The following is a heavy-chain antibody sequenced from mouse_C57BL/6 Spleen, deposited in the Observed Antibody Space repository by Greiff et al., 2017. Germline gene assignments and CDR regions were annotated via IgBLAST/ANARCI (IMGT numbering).Heavy chain of an antibody. CDR2: INYDGSST. V-gene: IGHV5-16*01. CDR3: AREDYYGAAGY. Sequence: EVKLVESEGGLVQPGSSMKLSCTASGFTFSDYYMAWVRQVPEKGLEWVANINYDGSSTYYLDSLKSRFIISRDNAKNILYLQMSSLKSEDTATYYCAREDYYGAAGYWGQGTTLTVSS. CDR1: GFTFSDYY. J-gene: IGHJ2*01. D-gene: IGHD1-2*01.